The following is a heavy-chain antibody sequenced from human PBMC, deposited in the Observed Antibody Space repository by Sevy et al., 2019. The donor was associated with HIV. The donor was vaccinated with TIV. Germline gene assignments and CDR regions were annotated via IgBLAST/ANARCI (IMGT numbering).Heavy chain of an antibody. CDR3: AKDQYGTGSYTYDY. CDR1: GYTFTTYY. CDR2: INPSGGST. D-gene: IGHD3-10*01. J-gene: IGHJ4*02. V-gene: IGHV1-46*01. Sequence: ASVKVSCKASGYTFTTYYMHWVRQAPGQGLEWMGMINPSGGSTSYAGKFQGRVTMTRDTSTSSVYMELSSLRSEDTAVCYCAKDQYGTGSYTYDYWGQGTLVTVSS.